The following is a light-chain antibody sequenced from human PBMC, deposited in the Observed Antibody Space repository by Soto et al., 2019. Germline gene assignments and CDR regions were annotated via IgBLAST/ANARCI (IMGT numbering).Light chain of an antibody. J-gene: IGLJ2*01. CDR3: QTWGAGLYVV. V-gene: IGLV4-69*01. CDR1: SGHSNYA. Sequence: QLVLTQSPSASASLGASVKLTCTLSSGHSNYAIAWHQQQPEKGPRYLMKLNSDGSHSKGDVLPDRFSGSSSGAERYLTISSLQSEDEADYYCQTWGAGLYVVFGGGTKLTVL. CDR2: LNSDGSH.